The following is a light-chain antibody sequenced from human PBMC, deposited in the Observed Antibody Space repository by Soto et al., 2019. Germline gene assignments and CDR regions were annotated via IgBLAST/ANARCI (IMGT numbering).Light chain of an antibody. J-gene: IGLJ3*02. CDR2: EVS. CDR3: ASHGNHGV. V-gene: IGLV2-14*01. CDR1: NSDIGAYNY. Sequence: QSALTQPASVSVSPGQSITISCTGSNSDIGAYNYVSWYQPHPGKAPKFIMYEVSNRPSGLSYRFYGSKSGNTASLTIPGLQAEDEADYYCASHGNHGVFGGGTKLTVL.